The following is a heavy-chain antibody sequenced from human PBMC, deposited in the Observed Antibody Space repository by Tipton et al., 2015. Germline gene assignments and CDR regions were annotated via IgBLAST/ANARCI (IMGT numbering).Heavy chain of an antibody. CDR2: SFYTGIT. D-gene: IGHD6-19*01. CDR1: GGSISSGTEY. J-gene: IGHJ4*02. V-gene: IGHV4-39*07. CDR3: ARAVAGTFDY. Sequence: TLSLTCTVSGGSISSGTEYWGWIRQAPGKTLEWIASSFYTGITFYNPSLQSRVTISVDTSKNQFSLKMTSVTAADTAVYYCARAVAGTFDYWGQGTLVTVSS.